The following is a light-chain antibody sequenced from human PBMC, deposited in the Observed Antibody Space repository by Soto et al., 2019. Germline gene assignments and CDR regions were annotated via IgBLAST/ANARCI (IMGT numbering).Light chain of an antibody. CDR3: QQYNSYRA. CDR2: KAS. Sequence: DIQMTQSPSTLSASVGDRVTITCRASQSIDTWLAWHQQKPGQVPKLLISKASSLESGVPPRFSGSGSGTEFTLTISSLQPDDFATYYCQQYNSYRAFGQGTKVDIK. J-gene: IGKJ1*01. CDR1: QSIDTW. V-gene: IGKV1-5*03.